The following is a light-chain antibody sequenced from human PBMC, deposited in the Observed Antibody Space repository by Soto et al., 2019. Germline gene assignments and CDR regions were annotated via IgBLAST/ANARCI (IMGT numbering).Light chain of an antibody. V-gene: IGLV4-60*02. CDR2: LEGSGSF. CDR3: ETWDGNTRV. J-gene: IGLJ3*02. Sequence: QPVLTQSSSASASLGSSVKLSCTLSSGHSSYIIAWHQQQPGKAPRYLINLEGSGSFNRGSGVPDRFSGSSSGADRYLTISNLQFEDEADYYCETWDGNTRVFGGGTKLTVL. CDR1: SGHSSYI.